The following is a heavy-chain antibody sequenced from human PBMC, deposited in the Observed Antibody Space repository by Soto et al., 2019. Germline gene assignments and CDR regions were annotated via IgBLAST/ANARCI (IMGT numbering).Heavy chain of an antibody. CDR3: ARWSFLDY. V-gene: IGHV3-23*02. J-gene: IGHJ4*02. Sequence: EVQLFESGGGLVRPGGSLRLSCTASGFSFSSYALSWVRQAPGKGLEWVSTISGSDGKTYYGDSVKGRFSISRDTSKTTLYLEMTSLRVEDTAVYYCARWSFLDYRDQGTRVTVS. CDR2: ISGSDGKT. CDR1: GFSFSSYA. D-gene: IGHD1-26*01.